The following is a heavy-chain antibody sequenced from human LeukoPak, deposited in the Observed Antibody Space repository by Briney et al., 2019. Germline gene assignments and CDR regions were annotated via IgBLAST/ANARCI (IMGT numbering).Heavy chain of an antibody. Sequence: PGGSLRLSCAASGFTVSSNYMSWVRQAPGKGLEWVSVIYSGGSTYYADSVKGRFTISRDNSKNTLYLQMNSLRAEDTAVYYCARVIFDCSGGSCYPNFDYWGQGTLVTVSS. J-gene: IGHJ4*02. D-gene: IGHD2-15*01. V-gene: IGHV3-53*01. CDR1: GFTVSSNY. CDR3: ARVIFDCSGGSCYPNFDY. CDR2: IYSGGST.